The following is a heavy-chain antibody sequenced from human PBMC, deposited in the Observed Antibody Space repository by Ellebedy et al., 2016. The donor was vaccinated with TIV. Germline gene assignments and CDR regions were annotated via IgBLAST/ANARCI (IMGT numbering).Heavy chain of an antibody. CDR1: KFIFRNYG. D-gene: IGHD4-17*01. Sequence: GGSLRLXXAGAKFIFRNYGIHWVRQAPGKGLEWVSSITGSGGSTYYADSVKGRFTISRDNSKNTLYLQMNSLRVEDTAIYYCAKDPPSFGDYPAFDNWGQGTLVAVSS. J-gene: IGHJ4*02. CDR3: AKDPPSFGDYPAFDN. V-gene: IGHV3-23*01. CDR2: ITGSGGST.